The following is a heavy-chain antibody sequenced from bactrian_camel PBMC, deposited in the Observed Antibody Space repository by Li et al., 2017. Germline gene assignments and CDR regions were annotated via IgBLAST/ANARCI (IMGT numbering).Heavy chain of an antibody. D-gene: IGHD2*01. Sequence: HVQLVESGGGSVQTGGSLRLSCVASEYRGCMGWFRQAPGKEREGVAAIDEDGSASYADSVKGRFTISQDNAKKTVYLQMNSVKPEDTAMYYCAAGSLSDGGYCSSNTARYNYWGQGTQVTVS. CDR3: AAGSLSDGGYCSSNTARYNY. CDR2: IDEDGSA. V-gene: IGHV3S53*01. J-gene: IGHJ4*01. CDR1: EYRGC.